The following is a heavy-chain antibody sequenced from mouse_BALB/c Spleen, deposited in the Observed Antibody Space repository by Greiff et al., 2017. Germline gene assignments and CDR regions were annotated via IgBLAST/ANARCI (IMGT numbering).Heavy chain of an antibody. J-gene: IGHJ4*01. CDR1: GYSITSGYY. Sequence: DVQLQESGPGLVKPSQSLSLTCSVTGYSITSGYYWNWIRQFPGNRLEWMGYISYDGSNNYNPSLKNRISITRDTSKNQFFLKLNSVTTEDTATYYCARTVGLRRRYYAMDYWGQGTSVTVSS. D-gene: IGHD2-4*01. CDR3: ARTVGLRRRYYAMDY. V-gene: IGHV3-6*02. CDR2: ISYDGSN.